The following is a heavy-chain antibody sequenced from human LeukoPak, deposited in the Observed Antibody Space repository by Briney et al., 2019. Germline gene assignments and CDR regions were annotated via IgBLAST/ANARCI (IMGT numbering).Heavy chain of an antibody. V-gene: IGHV4-31*03. CDR3: ARGRFDYGGRKAFDI. J-gene: IGHJ3*02. CDR2: IYYSGTT. Sequence: SQTLSLTCTVSGGSISSGGYFWSWIRQHPGKGLEWIGYIYYSGTTYYNPSLKSRVTISVDTSENQFSLKLSSVTAADTAMYYCARGRFDYGGRKAFDIWGQGTMVTVSS. CDR1: GGSISSGGYF. D-gene: IGHD4-23*01.